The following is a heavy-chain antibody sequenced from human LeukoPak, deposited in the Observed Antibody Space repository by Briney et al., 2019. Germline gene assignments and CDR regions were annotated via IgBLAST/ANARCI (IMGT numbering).Heavy chain of an antibody. V-gene: IGHV3-30-3*01. CDR2: ISYDASDK. J-gene: IGHJ4*02. CDR3: ATGASAYYYDSSGPY. CDR1: GFTFTSYT. D-gene: IGHD3-22*01. Sequence: AGGSLRLSCAASGFTFTSYTMHWVRQAPGKGPEWVTLISYDASDKYYADSVKGRFTISRDNSKNTLYLQMNSLGAEDTAVHYCATGASAYYYDSSGPYWGQGTLVTVSS.